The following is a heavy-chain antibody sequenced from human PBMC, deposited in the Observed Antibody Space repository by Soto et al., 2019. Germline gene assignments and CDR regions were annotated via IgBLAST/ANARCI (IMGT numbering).Heavy chain of an antibody. D-gene: IGHD1-1*01. CDR1: GGTFSSYA. CDR3: ARGWKDFPH. J-gene: IGHJ1*01. V-gene: IGHV1-69*01. CDR2: IIPVFGTA. Sequence: QVQLVQSGAEVKKPGSSVKVSCKASGGTFSSYAISWVRQAPGQGLECMGGIIPVFGTANYAQKFQCRVTINADESTSTVYMELSSLRSEDTAVYYCARGWKDFPHWGQGTLVTVSS.